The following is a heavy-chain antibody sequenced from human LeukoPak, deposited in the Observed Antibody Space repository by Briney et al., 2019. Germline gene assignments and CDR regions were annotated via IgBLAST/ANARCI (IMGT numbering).Heavy chain of an antibody. CDR1: GGSISSNNYY. V-gene: IGHV4-39*01. Sequence: SETLSLTCTVSGGSISSNNYYWGWIRQPPGKGLGWIGSIYYGGYTYYNPSLKSRVTISVDTSKNQFSLKLSSVTAADTAIYYCQSRFLEWLLDYWGQGALVTVSS. D-gene: IGHD3-3*01. CDR2: IYYGGYT. J-gene: IGHJ4*02. CDR3: QSRFLEWLLDY.